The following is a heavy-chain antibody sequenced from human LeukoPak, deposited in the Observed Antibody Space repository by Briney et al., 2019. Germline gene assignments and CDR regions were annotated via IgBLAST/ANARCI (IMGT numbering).Heavy chain of an antibody. CDR2: VFHTGIT. V-gene: IGHV4-39*01. D-gene: IGHD3-9*01. J-gene: IGHJ5*02. Sequence: PSETLSLTCTVSGGSITGKNDYWGWIRQTPGKGLEWIGTVFHTGITHYNPSLKSRISISVDTSKNQFSLNLNSVTAADTALYYCARHGILTDHSVRTWGQGILVTVSA. CDR3: ARHGILTDHSVRT. CDR1: GGSITGKNDY.